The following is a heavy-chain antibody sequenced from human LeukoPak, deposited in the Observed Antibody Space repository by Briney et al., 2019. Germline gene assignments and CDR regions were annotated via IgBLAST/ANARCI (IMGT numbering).Heavy chain of an antibody. J-gene: IGHJ5*02. CDR2: IWFDGTNE. V-gene: IGHV3-33*01. CDR1: GFSFSNYG. Sequence: GGSLRLSCLASGFSFSNYGMHWVRQAPGKGLEWVAVIWFDGTNEDYGDSVKGRFTISRDNSKNTLYLQMNSLRAEDTAVYYCARDMLLWFGESSGWFDPWGQGTLVTVSS. CDR3: ARDMLLWFGESSGWFDP. D-gene: IGHD3-10*01.